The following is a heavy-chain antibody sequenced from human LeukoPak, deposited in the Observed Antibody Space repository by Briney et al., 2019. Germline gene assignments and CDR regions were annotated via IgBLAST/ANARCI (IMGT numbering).Heavy chain of an antibody. D-gene: IGHD3-22*01. V-gene: IGHV3-7*01. CDR1: GFTVSSNY. J-gene: IGHJ4*02. CDR3: APSYDSSGYYLFDY. CDR2: IKQDGSEK. Sequence: GGSLRLSCAASGFTVSSNYMSWVRQAPGKGLEWVANIKQDGSEKYYVDSVKGRFTISRDNAKNSLYLQMNSLRAEDTAVYYCAPSYDSSGYYLFDYWGQGTLVTVSS.